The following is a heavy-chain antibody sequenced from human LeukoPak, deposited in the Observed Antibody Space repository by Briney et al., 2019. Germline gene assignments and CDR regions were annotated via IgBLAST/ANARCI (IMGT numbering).Heavy chain of an antibody. V-gene: IGHV4-31*03. CDR1: GGSISSGGYY. D-gene: IGHD3-22*01. Sequence: SQTLSLTCTVSGGSISSGGYYWSWIRQHPGKGLEWIGYIYYSGSTYYNPSLKSRVTISVDTSKNQFSLKLSSVTAADTAVYYCARATYYYDSSGYYPANTQFDYWGQGTLVTVSS. CDR2: IYYSGST. CDR3: ARATYYYDSSGYYPANTQFDY. J-gene: IGHJ4*02.